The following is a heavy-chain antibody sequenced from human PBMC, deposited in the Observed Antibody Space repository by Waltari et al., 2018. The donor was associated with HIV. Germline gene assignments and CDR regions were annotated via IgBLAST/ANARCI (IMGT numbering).Heavy chain of an antibody. J-gene: IGHJ4*02. CDR2: SYHSGST. CDR3: ARGQGLGTFDC. CDR1: GYSISSGYY. D-gene: IGHD6-19*01. V-gene: IGHV4-38-2*01. Sequence: QVQLQESGPGLVKSSETLSLTCAVSGYSISSGYYWGWIRQPPGKGLEWIGISYHSGSTYYNPSLKSRVTISADTSNNQFSLKGSAVTAADTAVYYCARGQGLGTFDCWGQGTLVTVSS.